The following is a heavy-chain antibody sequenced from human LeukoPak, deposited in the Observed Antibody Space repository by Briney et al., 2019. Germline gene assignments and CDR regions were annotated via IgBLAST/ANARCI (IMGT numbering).Heavy chain of an antibody. D-gene: IGHD3-10*01. V-gene: IGHV3-21*01. J-gene: IGHJ5*02. CDR3: ARVPSGSGSYLWWFDP. CDR2: IDSSGTFT. CDR1: GFTFSYQA. Sequence: GGSLRLSCAAPGFTFSYQAMNWIRQAPGKGLEWVSSIDSSGTFTKYADSVQGRFTISRDNARNSLYLQMNSLRAEDTALYYCARVPSGSGSYLWWFDPWGQGTLVTVSS.